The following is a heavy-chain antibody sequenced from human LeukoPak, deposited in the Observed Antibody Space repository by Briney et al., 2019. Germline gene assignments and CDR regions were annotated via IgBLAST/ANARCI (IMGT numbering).Heavy chain of an antibody. Sequence: PGGSLRLSCAASGFTFSSYAMSWVRQAPGKGLEWVSAISGSGGSTYYADSVKGRFTISRDNSKNTLYLQMNSLRAEATAVYYCAKYSSSWYGYYFDYWGQGTLVTVSS. CDR1: GFTFSSYA. J-gene: IGHJ4*02. V-gene: IGHV3-23*01. CDR3: AKYSSSWYGYYFDY. CDR2: ISGSGGST. D-gene: IGHD6-13*01.